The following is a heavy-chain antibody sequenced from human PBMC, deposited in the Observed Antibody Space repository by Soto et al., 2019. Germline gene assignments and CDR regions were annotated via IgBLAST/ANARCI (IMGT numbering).Heavy chain of an antibody. D-gene: IGHD2-15*01. J-gene: IGHJ4*02. CDR3: AHRPSYCSGGSCYSGFDY. V-gene: IGHV2-5*02. CDR1: GFSLSTSGVG. Sequence: QITLKESGPTLVKPTQTLTLTCTFSGFSLSTSGVGVGWIRQPPGKALEWLALIYWDDDKRYSPSLKSRLTTTNDTSKKPVVLTMTNMHTVDTATHYCAHRPSYCSGGSCYSGFDYWGQGTLVTVSS. CDR2: IYWDDDK.